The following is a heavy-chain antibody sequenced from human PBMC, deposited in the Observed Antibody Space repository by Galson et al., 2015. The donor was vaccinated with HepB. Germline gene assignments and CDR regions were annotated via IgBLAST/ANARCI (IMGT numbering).Heavy chain of an antibody. CDR2: ISYDGSNK. V-gene: IGHV3-30-3*01. CDR1: GFTFSSYA. J-gene: IGHJ4*02. Sequence: SLRLSCAASGFTFSSYAMHWVRQAPGKGLEWVAVISYDGSNKYYADSVKGRFTISRDNSKNTLYLQMNSLRAEDTAVYYCARESYSSGDFGRGAFDYCGQGTLVTVSS. CDR3: ARESYSSGDFGRGAFDY. D-gene: IGHD6-19*01.